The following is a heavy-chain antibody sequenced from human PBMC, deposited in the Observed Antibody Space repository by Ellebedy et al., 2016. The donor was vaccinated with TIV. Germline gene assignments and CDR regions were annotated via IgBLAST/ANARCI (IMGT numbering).Heavy chain of an antibody. CDR1: GFNFTAFW. J-gene: IGHJ4*02. D-gene: IGHD3-10*01. Sequence: PGGSLRLSCAASGFNFTAFWMSWVRQAPGKGLEWVSNIKQDGSRKNYVDSVRGRFTISRDNAKNSLYLQMNTLRVEDTAVYYCARDQRRKFGDWGQGTLVTVSS. CDR2: IKQDGSRK. CDR3: ARDQRRKFGD. V-gene: IGHV3-7*03.